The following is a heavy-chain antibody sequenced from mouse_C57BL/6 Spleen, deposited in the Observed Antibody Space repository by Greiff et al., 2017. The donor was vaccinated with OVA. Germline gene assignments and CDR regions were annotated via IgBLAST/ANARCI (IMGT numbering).Heavy chain of an antibody. CDR1: GYTFTSYW. V-gene: IGHV1-64*01. D-gene: IGHD1-1*01. Sequence: QVQLQQPGAELVKPGASVKLSCKASGYTFTSYWMHWVKQRPGQGLEWIGMIHPNSGSTNYNEKFKSKATLTVDKSSSTAYMQLSSLTSEDSAVYYCASTVVSKYWYFDVWGTGTTVTVSS. CDR3: ASTVVSKYWYFDV. CDR2: IHPNSGST. J-gene: IGHJ1*03.